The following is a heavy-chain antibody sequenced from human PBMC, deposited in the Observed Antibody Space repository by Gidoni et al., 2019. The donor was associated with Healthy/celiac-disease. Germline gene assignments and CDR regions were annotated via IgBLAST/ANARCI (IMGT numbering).Heavy chain of an antibody. J-gene: IGHJ6*02. CDR3: ARDCSHPRGRYYYGMDV. CDR1: GFTFRDYY. CDR2: ISISGSTL. D-gene: IGHD2-15*01. Sequence: QVQLVESGGRLVNPGGSLRLPCAAYGFTFRDYYMNWIRQAPGKGLEWVSYISISGSTLYYADSVKGRFTISRDNANNSLYLQMNSLRAEDTAVYYCARDCSHPRGRYYYGMDVWGQGTTVTVSS. V-gene: IGHV3-11*01.